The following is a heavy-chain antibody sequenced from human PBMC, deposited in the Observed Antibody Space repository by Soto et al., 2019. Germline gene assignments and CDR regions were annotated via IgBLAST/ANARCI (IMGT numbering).Heavy chain of an antibody. D-gene: IGHD3-10*01. Sequence: GGSLRLSCAAFGYSFSGSDMHWVRQASGKGLEWVGRIRSKANSYATAYAASVKGRFTVSRDDSKNTAYLQMNSLKTEDTAVYYCTMGLLWFGAYWGQGTLVTVSS. CDR3: TMGLLWFGAY. CDR2: IRSKANSYAT. J-gene: IGHJ4*02. CDR1: GYSFSGSD. V-gene: IGHV3-73*01.